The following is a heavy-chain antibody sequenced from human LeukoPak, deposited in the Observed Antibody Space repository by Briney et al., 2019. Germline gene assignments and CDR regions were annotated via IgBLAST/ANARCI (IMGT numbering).Heavy chain of an antibody. CDR2: IIPIFGTA. CDR3: ASQTQDYSSYMDV. V-gene: IGHV1-69*13. J-gene: IGHJ6*03. CDR1: GGTFSSYA. D-gene: IGHD4-11*01. Sequence: GASVKVSCKASGGTFSSYAISWVRQAPGQGLEWMGGIIPIFGTANYAQKFQGRVTITADESTSTAYMELSSLRSGDTAVYYCASQTQDYSSYMDVWGKGTTVTVSS.